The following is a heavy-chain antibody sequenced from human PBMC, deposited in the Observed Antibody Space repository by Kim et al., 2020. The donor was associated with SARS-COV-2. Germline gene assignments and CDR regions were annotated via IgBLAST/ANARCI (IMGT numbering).Heavy chain of an antibody. CDR3: ASVVSSTSPRDDY. Sequence: YADSVKGRFTISRDNAKNSLYLQMNSLRAEDTAVYYCASVVSSTSPRDDYWGQGTLVTVSS. D-gene: IGHD2-2*01. J-gene: IGHJ4*02. V-gene: IGHV3-21*01.